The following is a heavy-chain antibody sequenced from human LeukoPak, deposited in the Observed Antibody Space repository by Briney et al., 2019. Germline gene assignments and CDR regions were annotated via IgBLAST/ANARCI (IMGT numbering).Heavy chain of an antibody. CDR1: GFIFSNYA. J-gene: IGHJ4*02. CDR3: AKAIHSSSSGVVVY. V-gene: IGHV3-30*02. CDR2: IRYDGSNK. Sequence: PGGSLRLSCAASGFIFSNYAMHWVRQAPGKGLEWVTFIRYDGSNKYYAESVKGRFTISRDNSKNTLYLQMNSLRAEDTAVYYCAKAIHSSSSGVVVYWGQGTLVTVSS. D-gene: IGHD6-6*01.